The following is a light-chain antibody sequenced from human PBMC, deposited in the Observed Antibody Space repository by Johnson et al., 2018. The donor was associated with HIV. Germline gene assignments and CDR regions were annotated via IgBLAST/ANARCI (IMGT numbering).Light chain of an antibody. Sequence: QSMLTQPPSVSAAPGQKVTISCSGSSSNFGNNYVSWYQQLPGTAPKLLIYEKNKRPSEIPDRFSGSKSGTSAHLGITELQSGYEADYYCGTWDSSRTPVGVFGTGTKVTVL. V-gene: IGLV1-51*02. CDR1: SSNFGNNY. CDR3: GTWDSSRTPVGV. J-gene: IGLJ1*01. CDR2: EKN.